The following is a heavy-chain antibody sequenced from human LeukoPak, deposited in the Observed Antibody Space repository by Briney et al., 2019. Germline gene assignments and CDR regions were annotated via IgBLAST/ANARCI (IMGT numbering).Heavy chain of an antibody. D-gene: IGHD2-2*01. J-gene: IGHJ4*02. CDR1: GFTFSNYA. CDR2: FSGSGGST. Sequence: PGGSLRLSCAASGFTFSNYAMAWVRQIPGKGLQWVSIFSGSGGSTYYADAVKGRFTVSRDNSKSTLYLHMSNLRVDDTAIYYCASRPAPSLGPLDYWGQGTLVTVSS. V-gene: IGHV3-23*01. CDR3: ASRPAPSLGPLDY.